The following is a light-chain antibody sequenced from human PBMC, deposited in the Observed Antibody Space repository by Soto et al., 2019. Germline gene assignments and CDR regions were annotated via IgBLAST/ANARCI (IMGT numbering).Light chain of an antibody. J-gene: IGLJ1*01. CDR3: CSSTTSSTLV. CDR2: EVS. CDR1: SSDVGTYNH. Sequence: QSVLTQPASVSGSPGQSITISCTGTSSDVGTYNHVSWYQQHPGKAPQLIIYEVSNRPSGLSNRFSASKSGNTASLTISGLQAEDEADYYCCSSTTSSTLVFGTGTKVT. V-gene: IGLV2-14*01.